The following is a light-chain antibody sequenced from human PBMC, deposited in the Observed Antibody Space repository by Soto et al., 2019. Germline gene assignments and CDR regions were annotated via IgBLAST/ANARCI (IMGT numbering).Light chain of an antibody. Sequence: DIQLTQSPSFLSASVGDRVTITCRASQGISSYLAWYQQKPGKAPKLLIYAASTLQSGIPSRFSDRGSGTEFTLTISSPQPEDFATYYCQQHNSYPLTFGGGTKVQIK. V-gene: IGKV1-9*01. CDR3: QQHNSYPLT. CDR1: QGISSY. J-gene: IGKJ4*01. CDR2: AAS.